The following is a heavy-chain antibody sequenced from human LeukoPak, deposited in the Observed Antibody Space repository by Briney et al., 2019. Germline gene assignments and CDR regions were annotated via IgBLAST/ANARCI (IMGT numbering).Heavy chain of an antibody. CDR1: GFTFSSYW. Sequence: GGSLRLSCAASGFTFSSYWMSWVRQAPGKGLGWVANINQDGSEKYYVDSVKGRFTISRDNAKNSLYLQMNSLSAEDTAVYSCARVPSTVTTSWFDPWGQGSLVTVSS. J-gene: IGHJ5*02. CDR3: ARVPSTVTTSWFDP. V-gene: IGHV3-7*04. D-gene: IGHD4-17*01. CDR2: INQDGSEK.